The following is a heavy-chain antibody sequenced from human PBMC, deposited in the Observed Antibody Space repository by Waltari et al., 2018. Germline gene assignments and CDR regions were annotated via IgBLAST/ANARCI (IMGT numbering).Heavy chain of an antibody. V-gene: IGHV3-33*01. D-gene: IGHD2-15*01. CDR3: ARDIAGFYYYYGMDV. CDR2: IWYDGSNK. Sequence: QVQLVESGGGVVQPGRSLRLSCAASGFTFSCYGMHWVRPAPGKGLEWVAVIWYDGSNKYYADSVKGRFTISRDNSKNTLYLQMNSLRAEDTAVYHCARDIAGFYYYYGMDVWGQGTTVTVSS. J-gene: IGHJ6*02. CDR1: GFTFSCYG.